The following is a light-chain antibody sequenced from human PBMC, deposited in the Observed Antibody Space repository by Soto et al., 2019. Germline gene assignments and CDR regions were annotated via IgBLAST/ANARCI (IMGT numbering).Light chain of an antibody. CDR3: QQSVSSPLT. V-gene: IGKV3-20*01. Sequence: EIVLTQSPGTLSLSPGERATLSCRASQSVSSSYLAWYQQKPGQAPRLLIYGASSRATGIPDRFSGSGSGTDFTLTTSRLESEDFAANYCQQSVSSPLTFRQGAKL. CDR1: QSVSSSY. J-gene: IGKJ2*01. CDR2: GAS.